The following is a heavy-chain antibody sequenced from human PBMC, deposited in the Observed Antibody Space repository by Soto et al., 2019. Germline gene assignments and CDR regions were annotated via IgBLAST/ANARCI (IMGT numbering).Heavy chain of an antibody. V-gene: IGHV1-18*04. CDR1: GYTFTTHG. Sequence: ASVKVSCKAPGYTFTTHGISWVRQAPGQGLEWMGWISPYNGKTTYAQKVQGRVTMTTDTSTSTAYMELRGLRSDDTAVYYCARVDDYVWGSFRPWGQGTQVT. CDR2: ISPYNGKT. J-gene: IGHJ4*02. CDR3: ARVDDYVWGSFRP. D-gene: IGHD3-16*02.